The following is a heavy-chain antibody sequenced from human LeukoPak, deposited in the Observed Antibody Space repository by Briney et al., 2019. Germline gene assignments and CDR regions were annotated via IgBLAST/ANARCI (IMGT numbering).Heavy chain of an antibody. J-gene: IGHJ4*02. CDR3: AKKKGGYKYDDFFDY. Sequence: SGRSLRLSRAASGFTFSSYGMHWVRQAPGKGLEWVAVVSYDGNTKYYADSVKGRFTISRDNSKNTLFLQMNSFRTEDTAVYYCAKKKGGYKYDDFFDYWGQGTLVTVSS. D-gene: IGHD5-24*01. V-gene: IGHV3-30*18. CDR1: GFTFSSYG. CDR2: VSYDGNTK.